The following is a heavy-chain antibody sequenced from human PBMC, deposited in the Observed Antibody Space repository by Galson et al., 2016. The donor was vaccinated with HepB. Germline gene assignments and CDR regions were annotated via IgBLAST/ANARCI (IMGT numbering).Heavy chain of an antibody. J-gene: IGHJ2*01. D-gene: IGHD3-3*01. CDR1: GFTFSTYS. Sequence: SLRLSCAASGFTFSTYSMNWVRQTPGKGLEWVSSISSSSAYKYYADSVEGRFTISRDNAKKSLYLEMNSLKDEDTGLYYCARDGVLRFLGNTWCFDLWGRGTMVGVSA. CDR3: ARDGVLRFLGNTWCFDL. CDR2: ISSSSAYK. V-gene: IGHV3-21*01.